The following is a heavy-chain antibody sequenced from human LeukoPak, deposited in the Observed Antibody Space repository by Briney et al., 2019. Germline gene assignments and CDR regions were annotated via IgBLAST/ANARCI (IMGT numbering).Heavy chain of an antibody. D-gene: IGHD6-6*01. V-gene: IGHV4-59*01. CDR1: GGSISSYY. CDR3: ARDYSSSNYYYYYMDV. Sequence: SETLSLTCSVSGGSISSYYWSCIRQPPGKGLEWIGYIYNSGSTNYNPSLDSRVTISVDTSKKQVSLKLSSVTAADTAVYYCARDYSSSNYYYYYMDVWGKGTTVTVSS. CDR2: IYNSGST. J-gene: IGHJ6*03.